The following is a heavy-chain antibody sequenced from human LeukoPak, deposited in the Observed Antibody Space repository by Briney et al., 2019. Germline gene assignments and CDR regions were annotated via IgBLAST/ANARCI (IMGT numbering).Heavy chain of an antibody. CDR1: GGSFSGYY. J-gene: IGHJ6*03. Sequence: SETLSLTCAVYGGSFSGYYWSWIRQPPGKGLEWIGEINHSGSTNYNPSLKSRVTISVDTSKNQFSLKLSSVTAADTAVYYCARGGIYYDFWSGLYYYYMDVWGKGTTVTVSS. CDR3: ARGGIYYDFWSGLYYYYMDV. D-gene: IGHD3-3*01. CDR2: INHSGST. V-gene: IGHV4-34*01.